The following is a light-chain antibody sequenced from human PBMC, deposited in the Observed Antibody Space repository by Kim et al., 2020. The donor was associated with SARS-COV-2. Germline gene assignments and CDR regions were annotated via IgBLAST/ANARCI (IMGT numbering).Light chain of an antibody. J-gene: IGKJ4*01. CDR2: DAS. Sequence: DTQMTQSPSSVSASVGDRVTITCRASQGVNRWLAWYQQTPGKVPKLLIYDASTLQSGVPSRFSGSGSGTDFTLTISSLQPEDFAIYFCLQANSFPLTFGGGTKVDIK. V-gene: IGKV1D-12*01. CDR3: LQANSFPLT. CDR1: QGVNRW.